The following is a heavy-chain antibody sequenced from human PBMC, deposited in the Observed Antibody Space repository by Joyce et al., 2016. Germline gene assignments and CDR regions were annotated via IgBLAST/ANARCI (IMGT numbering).Heavy chain of an antibody. CDR3: ARAGTFWSAFNWFDP. CDR1: GFTSSTYT. V-gene: IGHV3-23*01. D-gene: IGHD3-3*01. CDR2: IIDSGST. Sequence: TASGFTSSTYTMTWVRQAPGKGLEWVSTIIDSGSTYYTDSVKGRFTISRDNSKNTVNLQMNSLRAEDTAVYYCARAGTFWSAFNWFDPWGQGTLVTVSS. J-gene: IGHJ5*02.